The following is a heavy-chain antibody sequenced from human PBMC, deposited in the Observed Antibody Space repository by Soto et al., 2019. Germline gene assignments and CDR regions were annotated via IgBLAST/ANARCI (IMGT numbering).Heavy chain of an antibody. J-gene: IGHJ4*02. CDR2: IIPIFGTA. Sequence: QVQLVQSGAEVKKPGSSVKVSCKASGGTFSSYAISWVRQAPGQGLEWMGGIIPIFGTANYAQKFQGRVTITADKSTSTAYMELSSLRSEDTAVYYCAVYYYHSSGYYGRYFDYWGQGTLVTVSS. CDR1: GGTFSSYA. CDR3: AVYYYHSSGYYGRYFDY. D-gene: IGHD3-22*01. V-gene: IGHV1-69*06.